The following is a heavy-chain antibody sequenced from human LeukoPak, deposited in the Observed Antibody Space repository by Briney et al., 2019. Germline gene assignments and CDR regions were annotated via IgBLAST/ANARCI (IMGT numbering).Heavy chain of an antibody. Sequence: GGSLRLSCVASGFDVNDNFMIWVRQAPGQGLEWISIIYASGGAYHAESVKGRFSAFRDTSKNTIFLQMNNLRAGDTAMYYCVRRHDYWGQGTLVTVSS. V-gene: IGHV3-53*01. J-gene: IGHJ4*02. CDR2: IYASGGA. CDR3: VRRHDY. CDR1: GFDVNDNF.